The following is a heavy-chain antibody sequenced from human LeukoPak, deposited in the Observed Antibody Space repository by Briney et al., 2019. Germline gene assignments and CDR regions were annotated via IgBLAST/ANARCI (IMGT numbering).Heavy chain of an antibody. Sequence: GGSLRLSCVASGFDVNDNFMIWVRQAPGQGLEWISIIYASGGAYHAESVKGRFSAFRDTSKNTIFLQMNNLRAGDTAMYYCVRRHDYWGQGTLVTVSS. V-gene: IGHV3-53*01. J-gene: IGHJ4*02. CDR2: IYASGGA. CDR3: VRRHDY. CDR1: GFDVNDNF.